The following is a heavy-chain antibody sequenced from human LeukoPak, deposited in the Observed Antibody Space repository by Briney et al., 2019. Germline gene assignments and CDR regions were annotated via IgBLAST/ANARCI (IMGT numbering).Heavy chain of an antibody. Sequence: GRSLRLSCAASGFTFSSYGMHWVRQAPGKGPEWVAVIWYDGSNKYYADSVKGRFTISRDNSKNKLYLQMNSLRAEDTAFYYCARMRNRDGYNGNAFDMWGQGTMVTVSS. D-gene: IGHD5-24*01. CDR3: ARMRNRDGYNGNAFDM. V-gene: IGHV3-33*01. J-gene: IGHJ3*02. CDR1: GFTFSSYG. CDR2: IWYDGSNK.